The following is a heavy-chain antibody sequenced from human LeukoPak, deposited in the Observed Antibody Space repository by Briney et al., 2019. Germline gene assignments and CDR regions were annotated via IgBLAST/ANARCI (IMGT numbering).Heavy chain of an antibody. Sequence: PGGSLRLSCAAPGXFFDNYAIHWVRQAPGKGLEWVSIISGDGGSTFYADSVRGRFTISRDNTRKSLSLQMSSLRSEDTALYYCARESETSGWYDYWGQGTLVTVSS. CDR2: ISGDGGST. CDR1: GXFFDNYA. J-gene: IGHJ4*02. CDR3: ARESETSGWYDY. V-gene: IGHV3-43*02. D-gene: IGHD6-19*01.